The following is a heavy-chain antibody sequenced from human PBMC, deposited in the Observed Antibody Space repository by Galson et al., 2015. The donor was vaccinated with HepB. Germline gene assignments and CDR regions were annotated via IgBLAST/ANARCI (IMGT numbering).Heavy chain of an antibody. CDR1: GFTFSSYG. CDR2: ISYDGSNK. V-gene: IGHV3-30*18. Sequence: SLRLSCAASGFTFSSYGMHWVRQAPGKGLEWVAVISYDGSNKYYADSVKGRFTISRDNSKNTLYLQMNSLRAEDTAVYYCAKGALYYDTEVGGYWGQGTLVTVSS. CDR3: AKGALYYDTEVGGY. J-gene: IGHJ4*02. D-gene: IGHD3-22*01.